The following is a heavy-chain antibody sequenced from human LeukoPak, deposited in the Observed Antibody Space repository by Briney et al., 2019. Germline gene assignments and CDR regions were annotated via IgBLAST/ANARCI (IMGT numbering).Heavy chain of an antibody. J-gene: IGHJ4*02. V-gene: IGHV3-30*04. Sequence: TGGSLRLSCAASGFTFSSYAMHWVRQAPGKGLEWVAVISYDGSNKYYADSVKGRFTISRDNSKNTLYLQMNSLRAEDTAVYYCAKASGMIVVVITEADYWGQGTLVTVSS. CDR3: AKASGMIVVVITEADY. CDR2: ISYDGSNK. CDR1: GFTFSSYA. D-gene: IGHD3-22*01.